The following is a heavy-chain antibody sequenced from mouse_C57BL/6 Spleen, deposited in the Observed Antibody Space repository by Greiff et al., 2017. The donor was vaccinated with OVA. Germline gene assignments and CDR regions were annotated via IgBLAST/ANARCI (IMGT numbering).Heavy chain of an antibody. J-gene: IGHJ4*01. D-gene: IGHD1-1*01. CDR3: ARSHGSTSHAMDY. V-gene: IGHV1-82*01. CDR2: IYPGDGDT. Sequence: QVQLKESGPELVKPGASVKISCKASGYAFSSSWMNWVKQRPGKGLEWIGRIYPGDGDTNYNGKFKGKATLTADKSSSTAYMQLSSLTSEDSAVYFCARSHGSTSHAMDYWGQGTSVTVSS. CDR1: GYAFSSSW.